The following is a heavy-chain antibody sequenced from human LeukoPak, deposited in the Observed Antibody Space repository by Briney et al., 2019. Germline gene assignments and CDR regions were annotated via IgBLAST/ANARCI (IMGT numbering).Heavy chain of an antibody. D-gene: IGHD3-22*01. CDR2: IDPSDSYT. CDR1: GYSFTSYW. Sequence: GESLRISCKGSGYSFTSYWITWVRQMPGKGLEWMGRIDPSDSYTNYSPSFQGHVTISADKSISTAYLQWSSLKASDTAMYYCVSQTYYYDSSGYSQFDYWGQGTLVTVSS. J-gene: IGHJ4*02. CDR3: VSQTYYYDSSGYSQFDY. V-gene: IGHV5-10-1*01.